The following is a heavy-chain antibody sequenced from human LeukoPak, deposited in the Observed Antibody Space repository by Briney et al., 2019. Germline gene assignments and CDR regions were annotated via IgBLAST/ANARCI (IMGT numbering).Heavy chain of an antibody. CDR1: GGSFSGYY. Sequence: SETLSLTCAVYGGSFSGYYWSWIRQPPGKGLEWIGEINHSGSTNYNPSLKSRVTISVDTSKNQFSLKLSSVTAADTAVYYCARHGYSNYDYYYYYMDVWGKGTTVTVSS. D-gene: IGHD4-11*01. CDR3: ARHGYSNYDYYYYYMDV. CDR2: INHSGST. J-gene: IGHJ6*03. V-gene: IGHV4-34*01.